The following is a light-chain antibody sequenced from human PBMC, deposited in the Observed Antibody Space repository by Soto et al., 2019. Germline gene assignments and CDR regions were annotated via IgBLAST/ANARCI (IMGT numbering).Light chain of an antibody. J-gene: IGLJ2*01. V-gene: IGLV1-44*01. CDR2: SNN. Sequence: QSALTQAPSVSGTPGQRVTITCSGSSSNIGRNSVNWYQHLPGTAPKLLIYSNNQRPSGVADRFSGSKSGTSASLAIRGLQSQDEADYYCSAWDDSLNVVVFGGGTQLTVL. CDR1: SSNIGRNS. CDR3: SAWDDSLNVVV.